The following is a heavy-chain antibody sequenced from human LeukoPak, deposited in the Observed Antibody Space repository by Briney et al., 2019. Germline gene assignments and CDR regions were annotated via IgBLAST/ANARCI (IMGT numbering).Heavy chain of an antibody. D-gene: IGHD1-1*01. J-gene: IGHJ5*02. CDR2: ISGSDDST. Sequence: GGSLRLSCAASGFYFSSYDMSWVRQAPGKGPEWVSAISGSDDSTYYADSVKGRFTISRDNSKNTLSLQMNSLRVEDTAVYYCICEHQLLSWFDPWGQGTLVTVSS. V-gene: IGHV3-23*01. CDR3: ICEHQLLSWFDP. CDR1: GFYFSSYD.